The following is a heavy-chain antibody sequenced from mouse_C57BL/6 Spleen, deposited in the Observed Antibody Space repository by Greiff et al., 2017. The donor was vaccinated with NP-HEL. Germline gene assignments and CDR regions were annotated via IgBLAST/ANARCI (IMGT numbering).Heavy chain of an antibody. V-gene: IGHV5-4*01. J-gene: IGHJ2*01. Sequence: EVKLVESGGGLVKPGGSLKLSCAASGFTFSSYAMSWVRQTPEKRLEWVATISDGGSYTYYPDNVKGRFTISRDNAKNNLYLQMSHLKSEDTAMYYCARDQGTRGFDYWGQGTTLTVSS. CDR1: GFTFSSYA. D-gene: IGHD3-2*02. CDR2: ISDGGSYT. CDR3: ARDQGTRGFDY.